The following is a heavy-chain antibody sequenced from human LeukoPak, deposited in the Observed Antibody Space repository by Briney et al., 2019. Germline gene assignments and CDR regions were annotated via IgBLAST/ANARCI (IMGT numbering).Heavy chain of an antibody. J-gene: IGHJ4*02. CDR2: ISGSGGST. V-gene: IGHV3-23*01. Sequence: PGGSLRLSCAASGFTFSSYVMNWVRQAPGKGLEWVSSISGSGGSTYYADSVKGRFTISRDNAKNTLFLHMNSLRAEDTAVYYCNVRWGPNSDYWGQGTLVTVSS. D-gene: IGHD7-27*01. CDR1: GFTFSSYV. CDR3: NVRWGPNSDY.